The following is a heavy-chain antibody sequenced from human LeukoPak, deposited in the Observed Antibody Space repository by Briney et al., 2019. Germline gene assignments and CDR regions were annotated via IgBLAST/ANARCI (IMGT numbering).Heavy chain of an antibody. CDR3: TTVRNTYYYDSSGYYEGDASDI. Sequence: GGSLRLSCAASGFTFSNAWMSWVRQAPGKGLEWVGRIKSKTDGGTTDYAAPVKGRFTISRDDSKNTLYLQMNSLKTEDTAVYYCTTVRNTYYYDSSGYYEGDASDIWGQGTMVTVSS. D-gene: IGHD3-22*01. J-gene: IGHJ3*02. CDR2: IKSKTDGGTT. CDR1: GFTFSNAW. V-gene: IGHV3-15*01.